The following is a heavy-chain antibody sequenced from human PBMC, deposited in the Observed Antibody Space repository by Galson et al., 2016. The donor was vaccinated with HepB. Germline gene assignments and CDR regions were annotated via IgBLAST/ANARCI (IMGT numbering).Heavy chain of an antibody. J-gene: IGHJ4*02. CDR1: GFTLNSFA. D-gene: IGHD6-19*01. Sequence: SLRLSCAASGFTLNSFAMSWVRQAPGKGLEWVSAINGGSAHYADSVQGRFTISRDTSKNTLYLEINSLRAEDTAIYYCARAFRYGTGWYGRNDCWGQGTLVTASS. CDR2: INGGSA. CDR3: ARAFRYGTGWYGRNDC. V-gene: IGHV3-23*01.